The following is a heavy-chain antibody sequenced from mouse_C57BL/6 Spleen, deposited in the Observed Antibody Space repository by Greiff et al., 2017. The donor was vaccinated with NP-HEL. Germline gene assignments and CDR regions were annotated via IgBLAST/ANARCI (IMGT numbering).Heavy chain of an antibody. V-gene: IGHV14-4*01. CDR3: TTDDGYPGDYAMDY. CDR1: GFNIKDDY. Sequence: EVKLQESGAELVRPGASVKLSCTASGFNIKDDYMHWVKQRPEQGLEWIGWIDPENGDTEYASKFQGKATITADTTSNTAYLQISSLTSEDTAVYYCTTDDGYPGDYAMDYWGQGTSVTVSS. CDR2: IDPENGDT. J-gene: IGHJ4*01. D-gene: IGHD2-3*01.